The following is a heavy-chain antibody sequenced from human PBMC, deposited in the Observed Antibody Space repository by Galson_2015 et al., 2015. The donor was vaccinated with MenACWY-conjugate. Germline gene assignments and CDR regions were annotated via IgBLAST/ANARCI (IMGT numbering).Heavy chain of an antibody. V-gene: IGHV3-11*03. D-gene: IGHD6-13*01. Sequence: SLRLSCAASGFTFSDYYMSWIRQAPGKGLEWVSYISSSSTYTDHADSVKGRFTVSRDNAKNSLYLQMNSLRAKDTAVYYCARTAGSVPPWGQGTLVTVSS. CDR3: ARTAGSVPP. CDR1: GFTFSDYY. CDR2: ISSSSTYT. J-gene: IGHJ5*02.